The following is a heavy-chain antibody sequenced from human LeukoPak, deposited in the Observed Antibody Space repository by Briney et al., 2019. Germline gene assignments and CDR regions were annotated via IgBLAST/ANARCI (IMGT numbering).Heavy chain of an antibody. Sequence: PGGSLRLSCAASGFILSDHYMAWVRQAPGKGLEWVGRTRNKVYSYTTEYTTEYAASVKGRFTISRDDSKNSLYLQMNSLKTEDTAVYYCARAPKGSYYSDYWGQGTLVTVSS. J-gene: IGHJ4*02. CDR1: GFILSDHY. V-gene: IGHV3-72*01. D-gene: IGHD1-26*01. CDR3: ARAPKGSYYSDY. CDR2: TRNKVYSYTTEYTT.